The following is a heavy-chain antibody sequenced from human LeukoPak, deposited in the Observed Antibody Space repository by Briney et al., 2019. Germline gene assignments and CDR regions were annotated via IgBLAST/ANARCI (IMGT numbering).Heavy chain of an antibody. J-gene: IGHJ3*02. D-gene: IGHD3-22*01. Sequence: SETLSLSCIVSGGSISSHYWSWIRQPPGKGLEWIGYIYYSGKTYYNPSLQSRVTISVDTSKNHFSLRLTSVTAADRALYSCARLLDNDSSGDPDTFDMWGQGTMVTVSS. CDR3: ARLLDNDSSGDPDTFDM. CDR2: IYYSGKT. CDR1: GGSISSHY. V-gene: IGHV4-59*11.